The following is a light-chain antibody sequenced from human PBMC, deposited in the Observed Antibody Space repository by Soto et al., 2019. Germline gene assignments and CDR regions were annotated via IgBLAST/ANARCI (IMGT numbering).Light chain of an antibody. Sequence: QSALTQPRSVSGSPGQSVTISCTGSSSDVGVYNYVSWYQQHPGKAPKLMIYDVSVRPSGVPDRFSGSKSGNTASLTISGLQAEDEAGYYCCSYAGSYTWVFGGGTKLTVL. CDR3: CSYAGSYTWV. J-gene: IGLJ3*02. V-gene: IGLV2-11*01. CDR1: SSDVGVYNY. CDR2: DVS.